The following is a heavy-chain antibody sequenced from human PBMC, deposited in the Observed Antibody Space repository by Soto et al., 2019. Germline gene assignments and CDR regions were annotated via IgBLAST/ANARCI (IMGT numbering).Heavy chain of an antibody. CDR1: GYSFTSYW. V-gene: IGHV5-51*01. CDR3: ARLGADVLRYFDWLYYFVY. CDR2: IYPGDSDT. D-gene: IGHD3-9*01. J-gene: IGHJ4*02. Sequence: PGESLKISCKGSGYSFTSYWIGWVRQMPGKGLEWMGIIYPGDSDTRYSPSFQGQVTISADKSISTAYLQWSSLKASDTAMYYCARLGADVLRYFDWLYYFVYWGQGTLVTVS.